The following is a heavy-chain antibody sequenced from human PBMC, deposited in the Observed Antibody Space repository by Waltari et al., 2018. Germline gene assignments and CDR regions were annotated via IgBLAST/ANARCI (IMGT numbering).Heavy chain of an antibody. D-gene: IGHD2-8*02. CDR3: GRIGGVPL. Sequence: QVQLQESGPGLVKPSQTLSLTCTVPGDSISSGAYYWSWIRQPAGKGLEWIGRISFSGTTVYNPSLQSRITISLDTSKNQFSLKLSSVIATDTAVYYCGRIGGVPLWGQGTLVTVSS. CDR1: GDSISSGAYY. V-gene: IGHV4-61*02. CDR2: ISFSGTT. J-gene: IGHJ4*02.